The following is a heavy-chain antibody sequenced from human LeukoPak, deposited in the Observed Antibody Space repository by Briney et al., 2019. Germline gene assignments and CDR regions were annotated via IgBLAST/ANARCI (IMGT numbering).Heavy chain of an antibody. D-gene: IGHD1-26*01. CDR3: AKSSPYSATYFDY. CDR1: EFTFNSYA. J-gene: IGHJ4*02. V-gene: IGHV3-23*01. CDR2: ISGGGANT. Sequence: PGGSLRLSCAASEFTFNSYAMSWVRQAPGKGLEWVSAISGGGANTYHADSVKGRFTISRDNSKNTLYLQMNSLRAEDTAVYYCAKSSPYSATYFDYWGQGTLVTVSS.